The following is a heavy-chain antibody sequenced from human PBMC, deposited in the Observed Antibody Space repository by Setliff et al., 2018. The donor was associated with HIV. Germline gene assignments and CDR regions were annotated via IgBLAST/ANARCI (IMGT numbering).Heavy chain of an antibody. CDR1: GFPFSNYW. V-gene: IGHV3-7*01. Sequence: LSCTTSGFPFSNYWMSWVRQAPRKGLEWVAKIKDDGSEKFYSDSVKGRFTISRDNGWNSVSLQMDSLRDDDTAVYFCSCSGYDSYFDYWGQGTPVTVSS. D-gene: IGHD5-12*01. CDR2: IKDDGSEK. J-gene: IGHJ4*02. CDR3: SCSGYDSYFDY.